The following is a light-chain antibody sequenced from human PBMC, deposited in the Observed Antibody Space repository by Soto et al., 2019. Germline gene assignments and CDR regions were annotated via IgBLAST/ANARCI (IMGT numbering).Light chain of an antibody. CDR2: GAS. Sequence: EIVLTQSPGTLFLSPGERATLFCRASQNISNYLIWYQQKPGQAPRLLIYGASTRATGIPARFSGSGSGTELKADIGCVQSEDIVIYYCQQYNNWPGTFGQGTKV. V-gene: IGKV3-15*01. CDR1: QNISNY. J-gene: IGKJ1*01. CDR3: QQYNNWPGT.